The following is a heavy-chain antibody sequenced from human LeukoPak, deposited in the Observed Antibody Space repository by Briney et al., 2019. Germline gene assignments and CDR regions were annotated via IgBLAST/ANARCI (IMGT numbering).Heavy chain of an antibody. J-gene: IGHJ4*02. CDR2: IYYSGST. D-gene: IGHD6-13*01. Sequence: SETLSLTCTVSGGAISSGDYYWSWIRQPPGKGLEWIGYIYYSGSTYYNPSLKSRVTISVYTPKNQFSPKLSSVTAADTAVYYCARVGSIAAAPFDYWGQGTLVTVSS. V-gene: IGHV4-30-4*02. CDR3: ARVGSIAAAPFDY. CDR1: GGAISSGDYY.